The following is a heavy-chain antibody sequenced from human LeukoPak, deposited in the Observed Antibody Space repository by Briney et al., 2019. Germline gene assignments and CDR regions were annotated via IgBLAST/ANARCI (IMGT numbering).Heavy chain of an antibody. D-gene: IGHD1-26*01. CDR1: GYTFTSYA. V-gene: IGHV1-3*02. CDR3: AKGTDSGSYYDY. Sequence: ASVKVSCKASGYTFTSYAMHWVRQAPGQRLEYMGWSNAGNGNTKYSLEFQGRVTITRDTSATTAYMELSSLRSEDMAVYYCAKGTDSGSYYDYWGQGTLVTVSS. CDR2: SNAGNGNT. J-gene: IGHJ4*02.